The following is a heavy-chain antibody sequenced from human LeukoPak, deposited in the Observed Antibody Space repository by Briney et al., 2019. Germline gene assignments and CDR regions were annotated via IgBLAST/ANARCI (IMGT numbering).Heavy chain of an antibody. J-gene: IGHJ3*02. CDR3: ARDSGITMVRGVILGAFDI. CDR1: GGSISSSSYY. V-gene: IGHV4-39*07. Sequence: SETLSLTCTVSGGSISSSSYYWGWIRQPPGKGLEWIGSIYYSGSTYYNPSLKSRVTISVDTSKNQFSLKLSSVTAADTAVYYCARDSGITMVRGVILGAFDIWGQGTMVTVSS. D-gene: IGHD3-10*01. CDR2: IYYSGST.